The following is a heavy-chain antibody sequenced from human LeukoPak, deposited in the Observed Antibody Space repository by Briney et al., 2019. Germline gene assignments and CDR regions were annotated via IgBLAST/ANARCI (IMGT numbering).Heavy chain of an antibody. J-gene: IGHJ6*03. CDR3: ARGPSITMVRGGQWYYHMDV. V-gene: IGHV1-46*01. D-gene: IGHD3-10*01. CDR1: GYTFTSYY. Sequence: GASVKVSCKASGYTFTSYYIHWVRQAPGQGFEWMGLINPSGGSTNYAQKFQGRVTMTRDTSTSTVYMELSSLRSEDTAVYYCARGPSITMVRGGQWYYHMDVWGKGTTVTISS. CDR2: INPSGGST.